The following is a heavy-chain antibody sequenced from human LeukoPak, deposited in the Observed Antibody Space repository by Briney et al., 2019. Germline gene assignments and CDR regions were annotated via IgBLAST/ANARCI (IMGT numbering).Heavy chain of an antibody. Sequence: GASVKVSCKASGYIVTGYYMHWVRQAPGQGLEWMGWINPNSGATNYAQKFQGRVTMTRDTSISTVYMELSRLRSDDTAVYYCTRGGPEGSGYSYGSHDYWGQGTLVAVSS. D-gene: IGHD5-18*01. CDR2: INPNSGAT. CDR1: GYIVTGYY. V-gene: IGHV1-2*02. J-gene: IGHJ4*02. CDR3: TRGGPEGSGYSYGSHDY.